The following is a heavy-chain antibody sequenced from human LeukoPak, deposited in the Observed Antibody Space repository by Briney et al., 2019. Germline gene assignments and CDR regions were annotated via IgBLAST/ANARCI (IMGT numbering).Heavy chain of an antibody. J-gene: IGHJ4*02. Sequence: EASVKVSCTASGYTFTSYAMHWVRQAPGQRLEWMGWINAGNGNTKYSQKFQGRVTITRDTSASTAYMELSSLRSEDTAVYYCARTYLSQLPPSYWGQGTLVTVSS. V-gene: IGHV1-3*01. CDR3: ARTYLSQLPPSY. CDR2: INAGNGNT. D-gene: IGHD2-2*01. CDR1: GYTFTSYA.